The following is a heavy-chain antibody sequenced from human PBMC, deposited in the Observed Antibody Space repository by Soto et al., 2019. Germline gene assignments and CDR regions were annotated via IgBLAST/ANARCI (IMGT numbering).Heavy chain of an antibody. D-gene: IGHD1-20*01. J-gene: IGHJ6*02. V-gene: IGHV4-34*01. Sequence: PLETLSFTCAVYGGSFSGYCWSWMRQPPGKGLERIGEINHSGSTNYNPSRKNRVTISVDTYKSQFSLKLSSMTAADTAVYYCARNKKWVLVWGPRNPDYYYYGMDVWGQGTTVTVSS. CDR2: INHSGST. CDR1: GGSFSGYC. CDR3: ARNKKWVLVWGPRNPDYYYYGMDV.